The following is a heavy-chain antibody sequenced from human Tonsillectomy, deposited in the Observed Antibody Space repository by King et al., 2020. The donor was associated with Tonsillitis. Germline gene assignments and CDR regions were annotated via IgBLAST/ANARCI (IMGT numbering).Heavy chain of an antibody. D-gene: IGHD6-19*01. Sequence: VQLVESGTEVKKPGESLKISCKTSGYSFTPYWIGWVRHMPGKGLEWMGFIYPGDSDTKYSPSFQGQVTISADRSTTTAYLHGSSLKASDTAIYYCVGLLSSGYNFRYFDYWGHGSLVTVSS. J-gene: IGHJ4*01. CDR3: VGLLSSGYNFRYFDY. CDR1: GYSFTPYW. V-gene: IGHV5-51*03. CDR2: IYPGDSDT.